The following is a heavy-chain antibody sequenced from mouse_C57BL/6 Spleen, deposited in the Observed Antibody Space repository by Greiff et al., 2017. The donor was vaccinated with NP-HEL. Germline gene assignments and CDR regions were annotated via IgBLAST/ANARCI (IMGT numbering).Heavy chain of an antibody. V-gene: IGHV5-17*01. CDR1: GFTFSDYG. CDR2: ISSGSSTI. D-gene: IGHD2-3*01. J-gene: IGHJ4*01. Sequence: EVQGVESGGGLVKPGGSLKLSCAASGFTFSDYGMHWVRQAPEKGLEWVAYISSGSSTIYYADTVKGRFTISRDNAKNTLFLQMTSLRSEDTAMYYCARGGPDGYFYAMDYWGQGTSVTVSS. CDR3: ARGGPDGYFYAMDY.